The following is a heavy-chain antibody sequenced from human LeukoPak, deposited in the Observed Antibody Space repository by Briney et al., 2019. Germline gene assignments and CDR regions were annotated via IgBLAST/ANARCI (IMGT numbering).Heavy chain of an antibody. CDR2: ISRSGGST. D-gene: IGHD4-17*01. CDR3: AKFGGKTAYGDEYYGMDV. V-gene: IGHV3-23*01. Sequence: GGSLRLSCAASELHAMTWVRQGPGKWLEWFSAISRSGGSTYNAHSVKGRFTNYRDKSNNNINLQMNSLRAEDTAVYYFAKFGGKTAYGDEYYGMDVWGQGTTVTVSS. CDR1: ELHA. J-gene: IGHJ6*02.